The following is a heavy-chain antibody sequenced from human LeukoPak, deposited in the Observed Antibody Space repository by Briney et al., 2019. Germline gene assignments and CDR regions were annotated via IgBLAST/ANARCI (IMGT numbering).Heavy chain of an antibody. CDR1: GFTFSSYW. Sequence: GGSLTLSCAASGFTFSSYWMSWLRQAPGKGLEGVANINQDGDAKNYVDSVKGRFTISRDNAKNSLYLQMNSMRVEDTATYYSARARRDFWGDPFDYWGLGTLVTVSS. CDR2: INQDGDAK. V-gene: IGHV3-7*01. D-gene: IGHD3-3*01. CDR3: ARARRDFWGDPFDY. J-gene: IGHJ4*02.